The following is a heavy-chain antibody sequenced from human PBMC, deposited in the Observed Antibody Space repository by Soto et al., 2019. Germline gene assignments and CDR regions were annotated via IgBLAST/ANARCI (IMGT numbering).Heavy chain of an antibody. V-gene: IGHV3-48*01. D-gene: IGHD2-2*01. CDR3: ARGGDIVVVPAARLDHAFDI. Sequence: GRSLRLSCAASGFTFSSYSMNWVRQAPGKGLEWVSYISSSSSTIYYADSVKGRFTISRDNAKNSLYLQMNSLRAEDTAVYYCARGGDIVVVPAARLDHAFDIWGQGKMVTVSS. J-gene: IGHJ3*02. CDR2: ISSSSSTI. CDR1: GFTFSSYS.